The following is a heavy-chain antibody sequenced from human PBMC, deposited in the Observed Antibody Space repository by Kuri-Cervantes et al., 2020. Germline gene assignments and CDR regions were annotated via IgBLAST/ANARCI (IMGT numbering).Heavy chain of an antibody. D-gene: IGHD5-18*01. J-gene: IGHJ4*02. CDR1: GGSFSGYY. Sequence: SETLSLTCSVYGGSFSGYYWSWIRQSPGKGLEWIGEINHSGSTNYNPSLRSRVTISVDTSKNQFSLKLSSVTAADTAVYYCELTDTAMIPAYFFDYWGQGTLVTVSS. CDR2: INHSGST. V-gene: IGHV4-34*01. CDR3: ELTDTAMIPAYFFDY.